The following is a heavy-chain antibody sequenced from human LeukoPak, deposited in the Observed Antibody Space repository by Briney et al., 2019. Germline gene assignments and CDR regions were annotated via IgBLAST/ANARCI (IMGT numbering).Heavy chain of an antibody. CDR2: INHSGST. Sequence: SETLSLTCAVCGGSFSGYYWSWIRQPPGKGLEWIGEINHSGSTNYNPSLKSRVTISVDTSKNQFSLKLSSVTAADTAVYYCASQARTYYDFWSGYGHFDYWGQGTLVTVSS. D-gene: IGHD3-3*01. CDR3: ASQARTYYDFWSGYGHFDY. J-gene: IGHJ4*02. CDR1: GGSFSGYY. V-gene: IGHV4-34*01.